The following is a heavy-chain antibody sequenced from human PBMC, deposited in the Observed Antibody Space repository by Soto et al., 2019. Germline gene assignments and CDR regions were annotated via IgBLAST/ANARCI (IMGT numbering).Heavy chain of an antibody. Sequence: GASVKVSCKASGYTFTSYGISWVRQAPGQGLEWMGWISAYNGNTNYAQKLQGRVTMTTDTSTSTAYMELRSLRSDDTAVYYCAREVVSDSGALHFDYWGQGTLVTVSS. J-gene: IGHJ4*02. CDR2: ISAYNGNT. D-gene: IGHD2-15*01. CDR3: AREVVSDSGALHFDY. CDR1: GYTFTSYG. V-gene: IGHV1-18*01.